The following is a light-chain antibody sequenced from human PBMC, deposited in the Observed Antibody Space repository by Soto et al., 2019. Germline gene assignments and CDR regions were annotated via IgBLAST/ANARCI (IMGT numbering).Light chain of an antibody. CDR2: EVT. J-gene: IGLJ1*01. V-gene: IGLV2-14*01. Sequence: QSVLTQPASVSGSPGQSIAISCTGTSSDVGGYDYVSWYQQQPDKAPKLMIYEVTKRPSGVSNRFSGSKSGSTASLTISGLQSEEGVDYYCSSHTGGSTGVFGTGTKVPVL. CDR3: SSHTGGSTGV. CDR1: SSDVGGYDY.